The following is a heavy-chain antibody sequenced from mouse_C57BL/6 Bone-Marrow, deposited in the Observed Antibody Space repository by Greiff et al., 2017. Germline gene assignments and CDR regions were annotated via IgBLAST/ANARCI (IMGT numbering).Heavy chain of an antibody. CDR2: IYPGSGNT. Sequence: QVQLQQSGPELVKPGASVKISCKASGYTFTDYYINWVKQRPGQGLEWIGWIYPGSGNTKYNEKFKGKATLTVDTSYSTAYMQLSSLTSEDSAVYFCARGEIYYGNYIYAMDYWGQGTSVTVSS. V-gene: IGHV1-84*01. D-gene: IGHD2-1*01. CDR3: ARGEIYYGNYIYAMDY. J-gene: IGHJ4*01. CDR1: GYTFTDYY.